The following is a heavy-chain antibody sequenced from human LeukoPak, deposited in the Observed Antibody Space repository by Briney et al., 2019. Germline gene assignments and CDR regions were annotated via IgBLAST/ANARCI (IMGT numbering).Heavy chain of an antibody. V-gene: IGHV4-59*02. CDR1: GGSVRSYY. J-gene: IGHJ4*02. D-gene: IGHD2-15*01. CDR3: ARALTPGYCSGGTCSYFDY. Sequence: SETVSLTCTVSGGSVRSYYWSWIRQPPGKGLEWIGYIYYSGSTNSNPSLKSRVTISVDTSKNQFSLKVSSVTAADTAVYYCARALTPGYCSGGTCSYFDYWGQGTLVTVSS. CDR2: IYYSGST.